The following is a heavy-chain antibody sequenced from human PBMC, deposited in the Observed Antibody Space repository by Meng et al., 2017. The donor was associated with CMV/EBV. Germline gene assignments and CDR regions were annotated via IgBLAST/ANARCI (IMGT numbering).Heavy chain of an antibody. J-gene: IGHJ4*02. CDR1: LSSYG. D-gene: IGHD5-12*01. CDR3: AKESEYSGYDYLGDYYFDY. CDR2: ISYDGSNK. Sequence: LSSYGMHWVRQAPGKGLEWVAVISYDGSNKYYADSVKGRFTISRDNSKNTLYLQMNSLRAEDTAVYYCAKESEYSGYDYLGDYYFDYWGQGTLVTVSS. V-gene: IGHV3-30*18.